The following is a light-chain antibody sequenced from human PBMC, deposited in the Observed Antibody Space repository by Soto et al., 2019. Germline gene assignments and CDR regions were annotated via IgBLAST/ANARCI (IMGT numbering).Light chain of an antibody. CDR1: QSVSSSY. CDR2: AAS. CDR3: QHYGSSPQT. J-gene: IGKJ3*01. Sequence: EIVLTQSPGTLSLSPGERATLSCRASQSVSSSYLAWYQQKPGQAPRLLIYAASSRATGIPDRFSGSGSGTDFTLTIRRLEPEDFAVYYCQHYGSSPQTFGPGTKVDIK. V-gene: IGKV3-20*01.